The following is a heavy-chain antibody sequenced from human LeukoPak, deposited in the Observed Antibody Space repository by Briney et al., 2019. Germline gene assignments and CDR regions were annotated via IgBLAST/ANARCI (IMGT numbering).Heavy chain of an antibody. CDR1: GYTFTIYT. V-gene: IGHV1-2*02. Sequence: ASVKVSCKASGYTFTIYTMHWVRQAPGQGLEWMGWINPNSGGTNYAQKFQGRVTMTRDTSISTAYMELSRLRSDDTAVYYCAREGAMTYSWSYWGQGTLVAVSS. J-gene: IGHJ4*02. CDR2: INPNSGGT. D-gene: IGHD3-3*01. CDR3: AREGAMTYSWSY.